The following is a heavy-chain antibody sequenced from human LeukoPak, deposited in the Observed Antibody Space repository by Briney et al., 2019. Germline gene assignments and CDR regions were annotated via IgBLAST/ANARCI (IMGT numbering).Heavy chain of an antibody. Sequence: SETLSLTCTVSGGSISSGSDYWSWIRQPAGKGLEWIGRIYTSGSTNYNPSLKSRVTISVDTSKNQFSLKLSSVTAADTAVYYCARVGDSSGYYDYWGQGTLVTVSS. CDR2: IYTSGST. D-gene: IGHD3-22*01. CDR1: GGSISSGSDY. V-gene: IGHV4-61*02. CDR3: ARVGDSSGYYDY. J-gene: IGHJ4*02.